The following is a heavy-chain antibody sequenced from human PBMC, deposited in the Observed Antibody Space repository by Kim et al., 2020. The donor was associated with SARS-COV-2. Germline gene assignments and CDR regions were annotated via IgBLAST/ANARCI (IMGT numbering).Heavy chain of an antibody. Sequence: YADSVKGRFTISRDNSKNTLYLQMNSLRAEDTAVYYCAKTRGYSYGNFDYWGQGTLVTVSS. V-gene: IGHV3-30*02. D-gene: IGHD5-18*01. J-gene: IGHJ4*02. CDR3: AKTRGYSYGNFDY.